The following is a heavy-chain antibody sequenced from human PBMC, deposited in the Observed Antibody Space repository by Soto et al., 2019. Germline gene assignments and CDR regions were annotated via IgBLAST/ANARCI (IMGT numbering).Heavy chain of an antibody. CDR2: IFSSGST. V-gene: IGHV4-4*07. CDR3: AREGSYSAYNFAHGIQLWSFDF. Sequence: SETLSLTCTVSGGSINTFYWSWVRQPAGKGLEWIGRIFSSGSTSFYPSLESRVAMSVDTSKNHFSLNLSSVTAADMAVYYCAREGSYSAYNFAHGIQLWSFDFWGQGALVTVSS. CDR1: GGSINTFY. J-gene: IGHJ4*02. D-gene: IGHD5-12*01.